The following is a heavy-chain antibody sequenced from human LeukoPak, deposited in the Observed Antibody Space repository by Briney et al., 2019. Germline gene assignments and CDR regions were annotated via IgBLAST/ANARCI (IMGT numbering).Heavy chain of an antibody. CDR1: GLTVSIYT. CDR3: ARAVGDCSGGSCYSELDY. CDR2: ISYDGTNK. V-gene: IGHV3-30*01. Sequence: GKSLRLSCAASGLTVSIYTMHWVRQASGKGLEWVALISYDGTNKYYADSVKGRFTISRDNSKSTLYLQMNSLRAEDTAVYYCARAVGDCSGGSCYSELDYWGQGALVTVSS. J-gene: IGHJ4*02. D-gene: IGHD2-15*01.